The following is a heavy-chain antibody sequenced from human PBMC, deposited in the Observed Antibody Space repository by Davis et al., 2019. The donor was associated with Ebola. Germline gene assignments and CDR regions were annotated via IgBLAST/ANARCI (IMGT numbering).Heavy chain of an antibody. J-gene: IGHJ3*02. D-gene: IGHD5-24*01. CDR2: INQGGSEE. CDR3: VTLGTTSLGGQLLDAFDI. CDR1: GFTFSTHW. Sequence: PGGSLRLSCAASGFTFSTHWMAWIRQAPGKGLEWVANINQGGSEEYYVDSVKGRFTISRDNAENSLYLQMNSLRAEDTAVYYCVTLGTTSLGGQLLDAFDIWGQGTMVTVSS. V-gene: IGHV3-7*01.